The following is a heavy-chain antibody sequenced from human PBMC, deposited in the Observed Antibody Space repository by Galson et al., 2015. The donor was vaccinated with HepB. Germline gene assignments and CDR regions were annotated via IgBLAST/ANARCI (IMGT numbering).Heavy chain of an antibody. CDR1: GLSLTTSGVT. CDR3: AHRRDPYCATTGCWGGDWNFDL. CDR2: IYWDDSK. V-gene: IGHV2-5*02. D-gene: IGHD2-2*01. J-gene: IGHJ2*01. Sequence: PALVKPTQTLTLTCSFSGLSLTTSGVTVAWIRQPPGKALEWLAHIYWDDSKRYSPSLENRLTITKDTSNNQVVFTMTNMAPVDTATYYCAHRRDPYCATTGCWGGDWNFDLWGRGTLVTVSS.